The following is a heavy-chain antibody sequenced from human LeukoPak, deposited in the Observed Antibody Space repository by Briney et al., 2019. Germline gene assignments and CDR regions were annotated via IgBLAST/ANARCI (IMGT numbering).Heavy chain of an antibody. CDR3: AKPTNWYGRGFDY. V-gene: IGHV3-23*01. D-gene: IGHD6-13*01. CDR1: GFIFTNYT. Sequence: PGGSLRLSCAASGFIFTNYTMSWVRQAPGKGLEWVSSINYSGGSTYYGDSVKGRFTISRDSSKNTLYLQMTTLRAEDTAVYYCAKPTNWYGRGFDYWGQGTLVTVSS. CDR2: INYSGGST. J-gene: IGHJ4*02.